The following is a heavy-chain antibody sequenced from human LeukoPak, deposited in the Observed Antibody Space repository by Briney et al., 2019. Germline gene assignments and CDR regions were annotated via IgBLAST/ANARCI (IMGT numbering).Heavy chain of an antibody. D-gene: IGHD3-9*01. CDR2: ISGSGSSA. CDR1: GFTFSSYA. V-gene: IGHV3-23*01. CDR3: AKDRLLTAYYSGYFDY. Sequence: GGSLRLPCAASGFTFSSYAMTWVRQAPGKGLEWVSAISGSGSSAYYADSVKGRFTISRDNSKNTLYLQMNSLRAEDTAVYYCAKDRLLTAYYSGYFDYWGQGTLVTVSS. J-gene: IGHJ4*02.